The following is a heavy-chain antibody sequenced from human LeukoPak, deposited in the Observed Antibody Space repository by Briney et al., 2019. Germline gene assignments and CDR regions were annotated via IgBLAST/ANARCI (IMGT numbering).Heavy chain of an antibody. V-gene: IGHV1-18*01. CDR3: AREVAVAGGYAFDI. CDR1: GHTFTSYG. Sequence: ASVKVSCKASGHTFTSYGISWVRQAPGQGLEWMGWISTYNGNTNYAQKLQGRVTMTTDTSTNTAYMELRSLRSDDTAVYYCAREVAVAGGYAFDIWGQGTMVTVSS. J-gene: IGHJ3*02. CDR2: ISTYNGNT. D-gene: IGHD6-19*01.